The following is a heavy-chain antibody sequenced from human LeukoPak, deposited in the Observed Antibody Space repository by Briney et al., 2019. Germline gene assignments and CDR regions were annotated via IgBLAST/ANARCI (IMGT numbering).Heavy chain of an antibody. CDR2: IYYSGST. Sequence: TLSLTCTVSGGSISSGDYYWSWIRQPPGKGLEWIGDIYYSGSTYYNPSLKSRVTISVDTSKNQFSLKLSSVTAADTAVSYCAGIPQPYCSGGSCYYYYYMDVWGKGTTVTVSS. V-gene: IGHV4-30-4*08. D-gene: IGHD2-15*01. CDR1: GGSISSGDYY. CDR3: AGIPQPYCSGGSCYYYYYMDV. J-gene: IGHJ6*03.